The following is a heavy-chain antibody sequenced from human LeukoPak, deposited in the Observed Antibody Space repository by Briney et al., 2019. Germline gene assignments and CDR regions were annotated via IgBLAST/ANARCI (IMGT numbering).Heavy chain of an antibody. J-gene: IGHJ4*02. CDR3: ARQSGYYYGGYFDY. D-gene: IGHD3-22*01. Sequence: GGSLRLSCTASGSTFGDYAMSRVRQAPGKGLEWVSVIYSGGSTYYADSVKGRFTISRDNSKNTLYLQMNSLRAEDTAVYYCARQSGYYYGGYFDYWGQGTLVTVSS. CDR1: GSTFGDYA. V-gene: IGHV3-66*04. CDR2: IYSGGST.